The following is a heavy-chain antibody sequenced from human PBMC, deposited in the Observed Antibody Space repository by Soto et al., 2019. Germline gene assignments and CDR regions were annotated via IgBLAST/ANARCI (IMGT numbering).Heavy chain of an antibody. CDR2: IKQDGSEK. V-gene: IGHV3-7*01. CDR3: ARGRLEGPITIFGVVTRYYYMDV. CDR1: GFTFSSYW. Sequence: GGSLRLSCAASGFTFSSYWMSWVRQAPGKGLEWVANIKQDGSEKYYVDSVKGRFTISRDNAKNSLYLQMNSLRAEDTAVYYCARGRLEGPITIFGVVTRYYYMDVWGKGTTVTVSS. J-gene: IGHJ6*03. D-gene: IGHD3-3*01.